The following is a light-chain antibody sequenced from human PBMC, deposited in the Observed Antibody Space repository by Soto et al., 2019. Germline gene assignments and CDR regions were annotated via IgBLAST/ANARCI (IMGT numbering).Light chain of an antibody. V-gene: IGKV3-20*01. J-gene: IGKJ1*01. CDR3: QQYGSSPRT. Sequence: EIVLTQSPGTLSLSPGETATLSCRASQTVSSSYLAWYQQKPGQAPRLLIYGASNRATGIPDRFGGSGSGADFTLTISRLEPEDFAVYYWQQYGSSPRTFGQGTKVEI. CDR2: GAS. CDR1: QTVSSSY.